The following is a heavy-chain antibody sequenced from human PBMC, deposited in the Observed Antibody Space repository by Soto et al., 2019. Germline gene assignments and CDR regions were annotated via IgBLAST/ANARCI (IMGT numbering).Heavy chain of an antibody. D-gene: IGHD2-2*01. Sequence: GGSLRLSCTASGFTFGDYAMSWFRQAPGKGLEWVGFIRSKAYGGTTEYAASVKGRFTISRDDSKSIAYLQMNSLKTEDTAVYYCTRDTPYQPNHYWGQGTLVTVSS. CDR1: GFTFGDYA. V-gene: IGHV3-49*03. CDR3: TRDTPYQPNHY. CDR2: IRSKAYGGTT. J-gene: IGHJ4*02.